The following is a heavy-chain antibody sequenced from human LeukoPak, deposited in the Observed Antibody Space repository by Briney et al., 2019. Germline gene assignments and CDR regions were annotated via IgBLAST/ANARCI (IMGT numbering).Heavy chain of an antibody. Sequence: PGGSLRLSCAASGFTFSSYSMNWVRQAPGKGLEWVSSISSSSSYIYYADSVKGRFTISRGNAKNSLYLQMNSLRAEDTAVYYCARDPRDSSGRIDYWGQGTLVTVS. CDR1: GFTFSSYS. V-gene: IGHV3-21*01. CDR3: ARDPRDSSGRIDY. D-gene: IGHD3-22*01. CDR2: ISSSSSYI. J-gene: IGHJ4*02.